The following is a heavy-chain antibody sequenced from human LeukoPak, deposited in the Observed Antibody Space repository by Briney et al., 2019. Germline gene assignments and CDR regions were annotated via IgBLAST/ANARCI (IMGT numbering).Heavy chain of an antibody. D-gene: IGHD2-2*01. Sequence: GASVTVSCKASGYTFSSYDINWVRQAPGQGLEWMGWMNPNSGKTVYAQKFQGRVTMTRNTSISTAYMELSSLRSEDTAVYYCARGPTQVVVLGYYYMDVWGKGTTVTVSS. CDR3: ARGPTQVVVLGYYYMDV. J-gene: IGHJ6*03. CDR1: GYTFSSYD. V-gene: IGHV1-8*01. CDR2: MNPNSGKT.